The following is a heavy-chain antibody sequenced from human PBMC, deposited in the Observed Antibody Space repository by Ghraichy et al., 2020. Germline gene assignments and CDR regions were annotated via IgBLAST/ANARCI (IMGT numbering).Heavy chain of an antibody. CDR2: ISGSGGST. Sequence: GEALNISCAASGFTFSSYAMSWVRQAPGKGLEWVSAISGSGGSTYYADSVKGRFTISRDNSKNTLYLQMNSLRAEDTAVYYCATGFFGVVITRGYWFDPWGQGTLVTVSS. CDR3: ATGFFGVVITRGYWFDP. D-gene: IGHD3-3*01. J-gene: IGHJ5*02. V-gene: IGHV3-23*01. CDR1: GFTFSSYA.